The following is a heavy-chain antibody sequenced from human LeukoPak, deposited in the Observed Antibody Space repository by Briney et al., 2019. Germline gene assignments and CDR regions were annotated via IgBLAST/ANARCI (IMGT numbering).Heavy chain of an antibody. CDR1: GGSISSSYW. V-gene: IGHV4-4*02. J-gene: IGHJ4*02. CDR3: ARQTGSGLFILP. Sequence: SGTLSLTCTVSGGSISSSYWWSWVRQPPGKGLEWIGEIYYTGNTYYNASLKSQVSISIDTSKNQFSLRLTSVTAADTAVYFCARQTGSGLFILPGGQGTLVTVSS. CDR2: IYYTGNT. D-gene: IGHD3/OR15-3a*01.